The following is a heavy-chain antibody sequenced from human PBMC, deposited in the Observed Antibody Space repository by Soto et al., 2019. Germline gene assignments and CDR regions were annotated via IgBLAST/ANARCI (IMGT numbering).Heavy chain of an antibody. CDR1: GFTFSSYA. CDR2: ISGSGGST. CDR3: AKDLVRLWFGGPAQDAYYYYGMDV. Sequence: PGGSLRLSCAASGFTFSSYAMSWVRQAPGKGLEWVSAISGSGGSTYYADSVKGRFTTSRDNSKNTLYLQMNSLRAEDTAVYYCAKDLVRLWFGGPAQDAYYYYGMDVWGQGTTVTVSS. V-gene: IGHV3-23*01. D-gene: IGHD3-10*01. J-gene: IGHJ6*02.